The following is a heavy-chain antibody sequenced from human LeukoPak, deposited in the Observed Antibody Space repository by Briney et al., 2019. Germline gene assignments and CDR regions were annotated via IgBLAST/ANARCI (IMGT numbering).Heavy chain of an antibody. CDR1: GFTVSSNY. V-gene: IGHV3-66*01. J-gene: IGHJ5*02. Sequence: PGGSLRLSCAASGFTVSSNYMSWVRQAPGKGLEWVSVIYNGGSTYYADSVKGRFTISRDNSKNTLYLQMNSLRAEDTAVYYCARVVGAATGWFDPWGQGTLVTVSS. CDR3: ARVVGAATGWFDP. D-gene: IGHD2-15*01. CDR2: IYNGGST.